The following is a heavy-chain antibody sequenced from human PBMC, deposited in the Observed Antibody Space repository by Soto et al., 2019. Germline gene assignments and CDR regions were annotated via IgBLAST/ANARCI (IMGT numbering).Heavy chain of an antibody. CDR3: ARPTYGYYYFDY. CDR2: IYHRGKT. CDR1: GYSIGTGYY. J-gene: IGHJ4*02. D-gene: IGHD3-22*01. Sequence: SETLSLTCAVSGYSIGTGYYWAWIRQPPGKGLEWIATIYHRGKTYYNPSLRSRVTISMDRCENQFSLRLRSVTAADTAVYYCARPTYGYYYFDYWGQGILVTVSS. V-gene: IGHV4-38-2*01.